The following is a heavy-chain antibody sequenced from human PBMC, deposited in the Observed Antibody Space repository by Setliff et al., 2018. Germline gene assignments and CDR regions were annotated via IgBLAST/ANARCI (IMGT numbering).Heavy chain of an antibody. D-gene: IGHD5-18*01. J-gene: IGHJ4*02. V-gene: IGHV1-18*01. Sequence: ASVKVSCKASGYTFTSYGISWVRQAPGQGLEWMGWISAYNGNANYAQKLQGRVTMTTDTSTSTAYMELRSLRSDDTAVYYCARVRLGLPMADYWGQGTLVTVSS. CDR1: GYTFTSYG. CDR3: ARVRLGLPMADY. CDR2: ISAYNGNA.